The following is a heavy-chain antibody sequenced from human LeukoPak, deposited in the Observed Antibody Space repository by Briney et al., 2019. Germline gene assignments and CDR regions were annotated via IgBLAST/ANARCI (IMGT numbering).Heavy chain of an antibody. V-gene: IGHV1-69*13. CDR2: IIPIFGTA. J-gene: IGHJ4*02. Sequence: SVKVSCKASGGTYSSYAISWVRQAPGQGLVWMGGIIPIFGTASYAQKFQGRVTITADESTSTAYMELSSLRSEDTAVYYCAREGSAAAGTFDYWGQGTLVTVSS. CDR1: GGTYSSYA. D-gene: IGHD6-13*01. CDR3: AREGSAAAGTFDY.